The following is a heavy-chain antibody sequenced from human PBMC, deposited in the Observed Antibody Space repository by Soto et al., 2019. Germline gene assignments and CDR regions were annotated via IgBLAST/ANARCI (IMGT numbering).Heavy chain of an antibody. CDR3: AWTGYSSSWFGGAFDI. Sequence: GGSLRLSCAASWFTVISNYMSWVRQAPGKGLEWVSVIYSGGSTYYADSVKGRFTISRDNSKNTLYLQMNSLRAEDTAVYYCAWTGYSSSWFGGAFDIWGQGTMVTVSS. CDR1: WFTVISNY. V-gene: IGHV3-53*01. J-gene: IGHJ3*02. D-gene: IGHD6-13*01. CDR2: IYSGGST.